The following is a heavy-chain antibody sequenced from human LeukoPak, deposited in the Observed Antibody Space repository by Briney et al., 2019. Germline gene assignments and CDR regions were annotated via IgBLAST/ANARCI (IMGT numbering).Heavy chain of an antibody. J-gene: IGHJ4*02. V-gene: IGHV3-9*03. CDR2: ISWNSGSI. CDR1: GFTLDDYA. D-gene: IGHD3-3*01. CDR3: AKGGIFGVEGGSIDY. Sequence: GGSLRLSCAASGFTLDDYAMHWVRQAPGKGLEWVSGISWNSGSIGYADSVKGRFTISRDNAKNSLYLQMNSLRAEDMALYYCAKGGIFGVEGGSIDYWGQGTLVTVSS.